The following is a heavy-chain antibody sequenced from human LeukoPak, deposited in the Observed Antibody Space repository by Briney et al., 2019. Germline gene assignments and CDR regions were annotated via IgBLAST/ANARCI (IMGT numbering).Heavy chain of an antibody. Sequence: PSETLSLTCTVSGGSINNDYWSWIRQPPGKGLEWIGYIYYSGSTNYNPSLKSRVTMSVDTSKNQFSLKLSSVTAADTAVYYCARDGAAPYYYYYYYMDVWGKGTTVTISS. CDR1: GGSINNDY. J-gene: IGHJ6*03. CDR3: ARDGAAPYYYYYYYMDV. V-gene: IGHV4-59*12. D-gene: IGHD2-15*01. CDR2: IYYSGST.